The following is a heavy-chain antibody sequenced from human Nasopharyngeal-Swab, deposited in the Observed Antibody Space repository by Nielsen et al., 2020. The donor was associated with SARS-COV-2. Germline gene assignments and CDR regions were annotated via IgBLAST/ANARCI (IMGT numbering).Heavy chain of an antibody. CDR2: ISAYNGNT. V-gene: IGHV1-18*04. Sequence: ASVKVCKASGHTFTNNGFIWVRQAPGQGLEWMGWISAYNGNTKFAQKFQDRVTMTTETSTTTAYMELRNLRTNDTAVYYCARVVYDYGDGGDYWGQGTLVTVSS. D-gene: IGHD4-17*01. J-gene: IGHJ4*02. CDR1: GHTFTNNG. CDR3: ARVVYDYGDGGDY.